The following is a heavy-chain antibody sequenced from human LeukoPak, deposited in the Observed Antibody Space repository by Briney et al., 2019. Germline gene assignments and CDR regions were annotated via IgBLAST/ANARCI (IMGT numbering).Heavy chain of an antibody. Sequence: GEYPKISCNGSGYSFTSYWIGWVRQLPGKGLEWMGIIYPGDSDTRYSPSFQGQVTISADKSISTAYLQWSSLKASDTAMYYCARLGSTLGDAFDIWGQGTMVTVSS. CDR2: IYPGDSDT. D-gene: IGHD5/OR15-5a*01. CDR3: ARLGSTLGDAFDI. CDR1: GYSFTSYW. J-gene: IGHJ3*02. V-gene: IGHV5-51*01.